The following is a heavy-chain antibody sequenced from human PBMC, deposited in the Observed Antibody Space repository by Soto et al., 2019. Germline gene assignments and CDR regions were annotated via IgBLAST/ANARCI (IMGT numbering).Heavy chain of an antibody. D-gene: IGHD2-15*01. CDR2: IYYSGST. CDR3: ARLRSCSGGSCYEGSYSYYYMDV. J-gene: IGHJ6*03. V-gene: IGHV4-39*01. Sequence: QLQLQESGPGPVKPSETLSLTCTVSGGSISSSSYYWGWIRQPPGKGLEWIGSIYYSGSTYYNPSLKSRVTTSVDTSKNQFSLKLVPVTAADTAVYYCARLRSCSGGSCYEGSYSYYYMDVWGKGTTVTVSS. CDR1: GGSISSSSYY.